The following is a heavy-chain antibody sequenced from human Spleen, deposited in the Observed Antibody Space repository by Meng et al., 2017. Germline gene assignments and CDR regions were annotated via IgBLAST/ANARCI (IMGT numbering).Heavy chain of an antibody. Sequence: GESLKISCAASGFTFSSYAMSWVRQAPGKGLEWVSVISGSGSTTYYADSVKGRFTISRDNSKNTLYLQMNSLRAEDTAVYYCAKEEQWLVLAAFDIWGQGTMVTVSS. J-gene: IGHJ3*02. CDR2: ISGSGSTT. CDR1: GFTFSSYA. V-gene: IGHV3-23*01. D-gene: IGHD6-19*01. CDR3: AKEEQWLVLAAFDI.